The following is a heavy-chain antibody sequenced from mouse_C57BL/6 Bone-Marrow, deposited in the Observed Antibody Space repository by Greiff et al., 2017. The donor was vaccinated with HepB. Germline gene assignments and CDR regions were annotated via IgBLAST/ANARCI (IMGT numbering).Heavy chain of an antibody. CDR3: AREGSSGYVGFAY. J-gene: IGHJ3*01. D-gene: IGHD3-2*02. CDR1: GYSITSCYY. Sequence: EVKVEESGPGLVKPSQSLSLTCSVTGYSITSCYYWNWIRQFPGNKLEWMGYISYDGSNNYNPSLKNRISITRDTSKNQFFLKLNSVTTEDTATYYCAREGSSGYVGFAYWGQGTLVTVSA. CDR2: ISYDGSN. V-gene: IGHV3-6*01.